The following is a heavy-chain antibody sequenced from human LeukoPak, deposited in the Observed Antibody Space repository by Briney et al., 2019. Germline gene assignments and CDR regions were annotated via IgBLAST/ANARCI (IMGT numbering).Heavy chain of an antibody. D-gene: IGHD5-18*01. Sequence: SDTLSLTCAVSGYSISSSNWWGWIRQPPGKGLEWIGYIYYSGSTYYNPSLKSRVTMSVDTSKNQFSLKLSSVTAVDTAVYYCARSFGYSYGYFDYWGQETLVTVSS. CDR3: ARSFGYSYGYFDY. CDR1: GYSISSSNW. CDR2: IYYSGST. V-gene: IGHV4-28*01. J-gene: IGHJ4*02.